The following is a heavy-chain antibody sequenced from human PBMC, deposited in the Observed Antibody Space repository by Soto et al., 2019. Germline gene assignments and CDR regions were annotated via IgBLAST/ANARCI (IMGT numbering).Heavy chain of an antibody. CDR1: GFTFSSYA. J-gene: IGHJ4*02. V-gene: IGHV3-30-3*01. CDR3: ARDSSDWNFDY. D-gene: IGHD1-1*01. CDR2: ISYDGSNK. Sequence: GGSLRLSCAASGFTFSSYAMHWVRQAPGKGLEWVAVISYDGSNKYYADSVKGRFTISRDNSKNTLYLQMNSLRAEDTAVYYCARDSSDWNFDYWGQGTLVTVSS.